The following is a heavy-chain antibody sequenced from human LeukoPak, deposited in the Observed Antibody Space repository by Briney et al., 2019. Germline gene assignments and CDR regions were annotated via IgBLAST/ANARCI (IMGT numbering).Heavy chain of an antibody. CDR1: GGSISSDY. Sequence: SQTLSLTCTVSGGSISSDYWSWIRQPPGKGLEWIGYIYHSGSTNYNPSLKSRVTISVDKSKNQFSLKLSSVTAADTAVYYCARAGGSSTFLWGQGTLVTVSS. CDR2: IYHSGST. CDR3: ARAGGSSTFL. D-gene: IGHD1-26*01. V-gene: IGHV4-59*12. J-gene: IGHJ4*02.